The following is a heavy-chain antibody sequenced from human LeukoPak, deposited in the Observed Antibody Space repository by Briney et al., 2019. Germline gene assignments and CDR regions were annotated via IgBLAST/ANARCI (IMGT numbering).Heavy chain of an antibody. CDR3: ARDSRIAGRAFDI. D-gene: IGHD6-13*01. CDR2: INHSGST. J-gene: IGHJ3*02. V-gene: IGHV4-34*01. Sequence: SETLSLTCAVYGGSFSGYYWSWIRQPPGKGLEWIGEINHSGSTNYNPSLKSRVTISVDTSKNQFSLKLSSVTAADTAVYYCARDSRIAGRAFDIWGQGTMVTVSS. CDR1: GGSFSGYY.